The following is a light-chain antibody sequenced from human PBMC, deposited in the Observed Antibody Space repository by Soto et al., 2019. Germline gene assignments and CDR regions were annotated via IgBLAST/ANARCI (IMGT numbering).Light chain of an antibody. Sequence: DIQMTQSPSSLSASVGDRVTITCRASQDIRSDLGWFQQKPGNAPKRLIYAASTLESGVPSRFSGSRSGTEFTLTISSLQPEDFATYYCLQHNSYPFTFGPGTKVDIK. CDR2: AAS. V-gene: IGKV1-17*01. CDR3: LQHNSYPFT. J-gene: IGKJ3*01. CDR1: QDIRSD.